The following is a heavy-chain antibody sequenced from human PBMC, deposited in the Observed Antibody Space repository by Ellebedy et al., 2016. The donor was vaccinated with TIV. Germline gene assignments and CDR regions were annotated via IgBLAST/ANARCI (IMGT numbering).Heavy chain of an antibody. CDR3: AKSDQRPDYFDS. D-gene: IGHD2-2*01. CDR1: GFTLQTSA. J-gene: IGHJ4*02. CDR2: ISYDGSNR. Sequence: GESLKISXAASGFTLQTSAMHWVRQAPGKGLEWLTVISYDGSNRYYTDFVKGRFIISRDSFKNTLYLQMNSLRPEDTGVYYCAKSDQRPDYFDSWGQGTLVTVSS. V-gene: IGHV3-30-3*02.